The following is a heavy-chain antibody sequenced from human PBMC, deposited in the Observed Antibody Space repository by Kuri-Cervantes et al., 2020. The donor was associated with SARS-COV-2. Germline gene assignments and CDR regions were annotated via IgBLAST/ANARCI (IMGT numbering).Heavy chain of an antibody. D-gene: IGHD4-17*01. V-gene: IGHV3-7*05. CDR1: GFTFANYY. CDR2: IKFDGCDK. J-gene: IGHJ4*02. Sequence: ETLSLTCAASGFTFANYYMSWVRQSPGKGLEWVANIKFDGCDKYYVDSVRGRFTISRDNAKNSLFLQLNSLTAADTAVYYCARSYGVRYVPFDHWGPGTLVTVSS. CDR3: ARSYGVRYVPFDH.